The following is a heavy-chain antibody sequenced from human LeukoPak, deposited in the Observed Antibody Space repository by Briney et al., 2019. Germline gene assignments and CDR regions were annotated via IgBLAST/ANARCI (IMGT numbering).Heavy chain of an antibody. D-gene: IGHD6-13*01. CDR1: GFTFSSYG. CDR3: AKEPYSSSWNLFDY. CDR2: IRYDGSNK. V-gene: IGHV3-30*02. Sequence: GGSLRLSCAASGFTFSSYGMHWVRQAPGKGLEWVAFIRYDGSNKYYADSVKGRFTISRDNSKNTLYLQMNSLRAEDTAVYYCAKEPYSSSWNLFDYWGQGTLVTVSS. J-gene: IGHJ4*02.